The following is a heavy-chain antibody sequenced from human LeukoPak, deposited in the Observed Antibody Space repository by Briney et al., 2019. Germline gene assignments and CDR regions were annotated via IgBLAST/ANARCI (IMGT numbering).Heavy chain of an antibody. CDR1: GGSISSYY. CDR2: IYYSGST. D-gene: IGHD4-17*01. CDR3: ARAYGKYYYYGMDV. J-gene: IGHJ6*02. Sequence: SETLSLTCTVSGGSISSYYWSWIRHPPGKGLEWIGYIYYSGSTSYNPSLKSRVTISVDTSKNQFSLKLSSVTAADTAVYYCARAYGKYYYYGMDVWGQGTTVTVSS. V-gene: IGHV4-59*01.